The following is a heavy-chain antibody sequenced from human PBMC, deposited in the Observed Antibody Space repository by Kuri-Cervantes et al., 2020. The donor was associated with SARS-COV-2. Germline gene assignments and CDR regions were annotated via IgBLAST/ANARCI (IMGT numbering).Heavy chain of an antibody. CDR3: ASLSYCSSTSCYSSIEYFQH. J-gene: IGHJ1*01. CDR2: IYTSGST. Sequence: SETLSLTCTVSGGSISSYYWSWIRQPAGKGLEWIGRIYTSGSTNYNPSLKSRVTMSVDTSKNQFSLKLSSVTAADTAVYYCASLSYCSSTSCYSSIEYFQHWGQGTLVTVSS. V-gene: IGHV4-4*07. D-gene: IGHD2-2*01. CDR1: GGSISSYY.